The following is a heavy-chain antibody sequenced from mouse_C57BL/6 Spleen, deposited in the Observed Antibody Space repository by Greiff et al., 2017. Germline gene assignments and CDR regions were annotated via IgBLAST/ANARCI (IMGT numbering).Heavy chain of an antibody. CDR2: IYPGDGDT. J-gene: IGHJ3*01. Sequence: VKLQESGPELVKPGASVKISCKASGYAFSSSWMNWVKQRPGKGLEWIGRIYPGDGDTNYNGKFKGKATLTADKSSSTAYMQLSSLTSEDSAVYFCARDYSNPWFAYWGQGTLVTVSA. D-gene: IGHD2-5*01. CDR3: ARDYSNPWFAY. V-gene: IGHV1-82*01. CDR1: GYAFSSSW.